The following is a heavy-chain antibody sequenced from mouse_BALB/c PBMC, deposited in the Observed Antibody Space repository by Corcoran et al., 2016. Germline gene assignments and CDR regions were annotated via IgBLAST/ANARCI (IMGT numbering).Heavy chain of an antibody. CDR2: ITYDGSN. J-gene: IGHJ3*01. CDR3: ARERRFAY. V-gene: IGHV3-6*02. Sequence: DVQLQESGLGLVQPSQSLSLDCSVTGYSITIGYYWNWIRQSPGNKLEWMGYITYDGSNNYNPSLKNRISITRDTSKNQFFLKLNSVTTQDTATYYCARERRFAYWGQGTLVTVSA. CDR1: GYSITIGYY.